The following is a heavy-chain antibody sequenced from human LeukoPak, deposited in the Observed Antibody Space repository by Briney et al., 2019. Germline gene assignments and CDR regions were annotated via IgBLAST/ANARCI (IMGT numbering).Heavy chain of an antibody. D-gene: IGHD2-15*01. CDR1: GDSISSYY. V-gene: IGHV4-59*01. CDR3: ARVRGFHSYYMDV. CDR2: IYYSGST. J-gene: IGHJ6*03. Sequence: PSETLSLTCTVSGDSISSYYWSWIRQPPGEGLEWIGYIYYSGSTNYNPSLKSRVTISVDTSKNQFSLSLSSVTAADTAIYYCARVRGFHSYYMDVWGKGTTVTVSS.